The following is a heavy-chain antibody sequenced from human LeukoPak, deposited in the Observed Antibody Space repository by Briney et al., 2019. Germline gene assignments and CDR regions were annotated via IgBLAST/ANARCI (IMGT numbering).Heavy chain of an antibody. CDR1: GGSISSYY. J-gene: IGHJ6*02. Sequence: SETLSLTCTVSGGSISSYYWSWIRQPPGKGLEWIGYIYYSGSTNYNPSLKSRVTISVDTSKNQFSLKLSSVTAADTAVYYCARYCGGDCYSYAKGGYYYYYGMDVWGQGTTVTVSS. D-gene: IGHD2-21*02. V-gene: IGHV4-59*08. CDR3: ARYCGGDCYSYAKGGYYYYYGMDV. CDR2: IYYSGST.